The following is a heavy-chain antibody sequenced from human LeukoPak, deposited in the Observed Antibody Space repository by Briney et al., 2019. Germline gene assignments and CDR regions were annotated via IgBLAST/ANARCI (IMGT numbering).Heavy chain of an antibody. CDR1: RFTFSRYA. CDR3: AKAGNSWNDAPFDY. D-gene: IGHD1-20*01. CDR2: ISGSGGST. V-gene: IGHV3-23*01. Sequence: GGSLRLSCAASRFTFSRYAMSWVRQAPGKGLEWVSAISGSGGSTYYADSVKGRFTISRDNSKNTVYLQMNSLRAEDTAVYYCAKAGNSWNDAPFDYWGQGTLVTVSS. J-gene: IGHJ4*02.